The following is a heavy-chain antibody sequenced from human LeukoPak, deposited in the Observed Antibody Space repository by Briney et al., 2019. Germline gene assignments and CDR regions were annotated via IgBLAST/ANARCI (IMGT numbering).Heavy chain of an antibody. CDR1: GGSISGYY. V-gene: IGHV4-59*01. D-gene: IGHD4-17*01. CDR2: IYSTGST. CDR3: TRRTTVTTLDY. Sequence: SETLSLTWTVSGGSISGYYCSWIRQPPGKGLEWIGYIYSTGSTNYNPSFKSRVTISVDTSKSQFSLNLSSVTAADTAVYYCTRRTTVTTLDYWGQGTLVTVSS. J-gene: IGHJ4*02.